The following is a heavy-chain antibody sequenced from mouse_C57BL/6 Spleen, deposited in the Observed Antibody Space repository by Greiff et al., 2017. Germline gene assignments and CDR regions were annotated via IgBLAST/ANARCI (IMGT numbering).Heavy chain of an antibody. CDR1: GYTFTSYW. J-gene: IGHJ1*03. D-gene: IGHD1-1*01. V-gene: IGHV1-7*01. CDR3: ARMTTVVAKNFDV. CDR2: INPSSGYT. Sequence: VQLQQSGAELAKPGASVKLSCKASGYTFTSYWMHWVKQRPGQGLEWIGYINPSSGYTKYNQKFKDKATLTADKSSSTAYMQLSSLTYEDSAVYYCARMTTVVAKNFDVWGTVTTVTVSS.